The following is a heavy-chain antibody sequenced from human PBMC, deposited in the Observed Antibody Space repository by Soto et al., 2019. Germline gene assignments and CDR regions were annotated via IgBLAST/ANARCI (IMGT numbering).Heavy chain of an antibody. CDR1: GYTFTGYY. CDR2: INPNSGDT. V-gene: IGHV1-2*04. D-gene: IGHD6-19*01. J-gene: IGHJ5*02. Sequence: QVQLVQSGAEVKKPGASVKVSCKASGYTFTGYYMHWVRQAPGQGLEWMGWINPNSGDTNYAQKFQGWVTMTRDTSISTAYMELSRLRSDDTAVYYCARGGSGWQFDPWGQGTLVTVSS. CDR3: ARGGSGWQFDP.